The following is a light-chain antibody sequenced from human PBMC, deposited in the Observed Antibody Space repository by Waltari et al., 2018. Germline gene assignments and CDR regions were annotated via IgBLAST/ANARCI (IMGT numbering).Light chain of an antibody. CDR2: DVN. Sequence: QSALAQPASVSGSPGQSITIPSTGTSPDVGAYDYVPWYQQHPGKAPRLIIYDVNHRPSGLPDRFSGSKSGNTASLSISGLQAEDEADYYCNSFTTSFTFVFGTGTKVTVL. CDR3: NSFTTSFTFV. V-gene: IGLV2-14*03. CDR1: SPDVGAYDY. J-gene: IGLJ1*01.